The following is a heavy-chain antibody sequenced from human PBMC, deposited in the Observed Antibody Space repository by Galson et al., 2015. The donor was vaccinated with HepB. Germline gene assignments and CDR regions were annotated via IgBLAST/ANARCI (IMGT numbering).Heavy chain of an antibody. V-gene: IGHV1-46*01. J-gene: IGHJ3*02. CDR3: ATQDTAMDGSGAFDI. CDR1: GYTFTSYY. CDR2: INPSGGST. D-gene: IGHD5-18*01. Sequence: SVKVSCKASGYTFTSYYMHWVRQAPGQGLEWMGIINPSGGSTSYAQKFQGRVTMTRDTSTSTVYMELSSLRSEDTAVYYCATQDTAMDGSGAFDIWGQGTMVTVSS.